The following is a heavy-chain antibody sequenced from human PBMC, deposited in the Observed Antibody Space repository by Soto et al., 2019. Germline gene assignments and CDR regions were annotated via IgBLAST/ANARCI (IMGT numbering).Heavy chain of an antibody. CDR1: GYTFTSYY. CDR3: AREYCGGDCLAYYYYGMDV. D-gene: IGHD2-21*02. J-gene: IGHJ6*02. Sequence: GASVKVSCKASGYTFTSYYMHWVRQAPGQGLEWMGIINPSGGSTSYAQKFQGRVTMTRDTSTSTVYMELSSLRSEDTAVYYCAREYCGGDCLAYYYYGMDVWGQGTTVTVSS. CDR2: INPSGGST. V-gene: IGHV1-46*01.